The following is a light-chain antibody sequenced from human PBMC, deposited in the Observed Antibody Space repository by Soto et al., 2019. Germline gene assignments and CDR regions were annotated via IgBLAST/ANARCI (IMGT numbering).Light chain of an antibody. CDR2: EVS. CDR1: SSDVGGYNY. CDR3: SSYAGSNNV. V-gene: IGLV2-8*01. J-gene: IGLJ1*01. Sequence: QSALTQPPSASGSPGQSVTISCTGTSSDVGGYNYVSWYQQHPGKAPKLMIYEVSKRPSGVPDRFSGSKSGNTASLTVSGLQAEDEADYYCSSYAGSNNVFGTETKVTVL.